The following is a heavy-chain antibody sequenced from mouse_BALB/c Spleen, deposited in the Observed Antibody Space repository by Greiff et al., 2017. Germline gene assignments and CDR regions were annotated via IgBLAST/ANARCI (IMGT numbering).Heavy chain of an antibody. J-gene: IGHJ3*01. CDR3: AFYGSGGPAWFAY. D-gene: IGHD1-1*01. Sequence: EVQLQQSGAELVKPGASVKLSCTASGFNIKDTYMHWVKQRPEQGLEWIGRIDPANGNTKYDPKFQGKATITADTSSNTAYLQLSSLTSEDTAVYYCAFYGSGGPAWFAYWGQGTLVTVSA. CDR2: IDPANGNT. CDR1: GFNIKDTY. V-gene: IGHV14-3*02.